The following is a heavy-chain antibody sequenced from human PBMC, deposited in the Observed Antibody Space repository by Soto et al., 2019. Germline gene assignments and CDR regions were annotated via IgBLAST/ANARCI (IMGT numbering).Heavy chain of an antibody. J-gene: IGHJ4*02. CDR2: IHSSGGT. V-gene: IGHV4-39*02. Sequence: SETLSLTCTVSHGSISSGDYFWGWIRQPPGKGLEFIGSIHSSGGTYYSPSLKSRVSISIDKSKNHFSLKLTSVTAGDTAVYFCASVVVGATRQTGSDHWGQGTLVTVSS. D-gene: IGHD2-15*01. CDR3: ASVVVGATRQTGSDH. CDR1: HGSISSGDYF.